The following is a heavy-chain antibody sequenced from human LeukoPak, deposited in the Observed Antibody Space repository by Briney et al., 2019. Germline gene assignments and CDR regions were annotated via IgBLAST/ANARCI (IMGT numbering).Heavy chain of an antibody. Sequence: SEALSLTCSVFGGSFSGYYWSRIRQPPGKGLEWIGEINHSGSTNYNPSLKSRVTISVDTSKNQFSLKLTSVTAADTAVYYCARAPQATVTSYSYYYMDVWGKGTTVTVSS. CDR3: ARAPQATVTSYSYYYMDV. V-gene: IGHV4-34*01. CDR2: INHSGST. J-gene: IGHJ6*03. CDR1: GGSFSGYY. D-gene: IGHD4-11*01.